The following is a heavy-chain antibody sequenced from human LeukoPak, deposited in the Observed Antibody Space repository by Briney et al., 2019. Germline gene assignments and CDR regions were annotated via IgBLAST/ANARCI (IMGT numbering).Heavy chain of an antibody. CDR1: GDSVSSNSVT. CDR2: TYYRSTWYN. J-gene: IGHJ4*02. V-gene: IGHV6-1*01. Sequence: SQTLSLTCAISGDSVSSNSVTWNWIRKSPSRGLEWLGRTYYRSTWYNDYAVSVRGRITVNPDTSKNQFSLHLNSVTPEDTAVYYCARNLHPSFDYWGQGTLVTVSS. CDR3: ARNLHPSFDY.